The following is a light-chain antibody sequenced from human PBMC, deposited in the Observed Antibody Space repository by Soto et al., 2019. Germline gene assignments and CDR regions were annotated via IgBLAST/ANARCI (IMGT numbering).Light chain of an antibody. J-gene: IGKJ1*01. V-gene: IGKV2-28*01. CDR2: LRS. Sequence: VRTQSPLSLPVTPGEPASISCGTSQGLLRTNGYNYLDWYLQKPGQSPQLLSSLRSSRASGVPDRFSGRGSGTDFTLKISRVEAEDVWVYDCMPALQPPRTVGQGTKVEIK. CDR3: MPALQPPRT. CDR1: QGLLRTNGYNY.